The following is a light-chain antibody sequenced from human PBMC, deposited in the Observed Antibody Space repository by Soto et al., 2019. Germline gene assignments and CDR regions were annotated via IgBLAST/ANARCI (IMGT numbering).Light chain of an antibody. CDR1: QSVSSS. Sequence: EIVMPHSPATLSVSPGERATLSCMASQSVSSSLAWYQQKPGQAPRLLIYGASTRATGIPAKFSGSGSGTEFTLTISSLQSEDFALYYCQQYNDWPPTFGQGTRLEIK. CDR3: QQYNDWPPT. V-gene: IGKV3D-15*01. CDR2: GAS. J-gene: IGKJ5*01.